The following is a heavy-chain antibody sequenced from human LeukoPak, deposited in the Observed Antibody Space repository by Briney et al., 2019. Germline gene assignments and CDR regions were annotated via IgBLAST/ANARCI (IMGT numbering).Heavy chain of an antibody. CDR2: INPNSGAT. J-gene: IGHJ4*02. D-gene: IGHD2-15*01. CDR3: ARLLCSGGSCYSDY. CDR1: GYTFTGYH. V-gene: IGHV1-2*02. Sequence: ASVKVSCKASGYTFTGYHRHWVRQAPGQGLEWMGWINPNSGATNKAQKFQGRVTMTRDTSISTAYMELSRLRSDDTAVYYCARLLCSGGSCYSDYWGQGTLVTVSS.